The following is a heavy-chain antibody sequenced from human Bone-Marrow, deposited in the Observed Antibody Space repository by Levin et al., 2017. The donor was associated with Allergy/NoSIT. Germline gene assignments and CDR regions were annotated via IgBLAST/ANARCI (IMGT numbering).Heavy chain of an antibody. V-gene: IGHV4-30-4*01. CDR1: GGSVSGGGHY. CDR2: IYHSGST. D-gene: IGHD3-10*01. Sequence: SETLSLTCTVSGGSVSGGGHYWSWIRQPPGEGLEWIGYIYHSGSTNNNPSLKSRVSISIDTSKNQFSLKLTTVTAADTAVDYCARGTYDSGVYSDYFDYWGQGTLVTVSS. CDR3: ARGTYDSGVYSDYFDY. J-gene: IGHJ4*02.